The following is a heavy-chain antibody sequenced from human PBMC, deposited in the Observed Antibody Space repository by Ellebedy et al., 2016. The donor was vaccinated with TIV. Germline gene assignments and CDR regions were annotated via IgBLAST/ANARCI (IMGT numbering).Heavy chain of an antibody. V-gene: IGHV1-46*01. CDR1: GGPLTTFS. CDR2: INPTGGST. Sequence: AASVKVSCKASGGPLTTFSVSWVRQAPGQGLEWMGIINPTGGSTNYEQKFQGRVSMTRDTSTSTVYMELSSLRSEDTAVYYCGRVLGSYGWFDPWGQGTLVTVSS. CDR3: GRVLGSYGWFDP. D-gene: IGHD3-16*01. J-gene: IGHJ5*02.